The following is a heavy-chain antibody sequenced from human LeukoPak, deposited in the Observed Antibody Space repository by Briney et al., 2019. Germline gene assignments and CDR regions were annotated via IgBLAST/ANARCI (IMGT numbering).Heavy chain of an antibody. V-gene: IGHV4-61*01. CDR2: IYYTGST. J-gene: IGHJ4*02. CDR1: GYSISSGYY. CDR3: ASSRGPSSSWSFDS. D-gene: IGHD6-13*01. Sequence: PSETLSLTCTVSGYSISSGYYWDWIRQSPGKGLQWIGYIYYTGSTDYNFSLKSRVTISLDTSENQFSLRLNSVTAADSAVYFCASSRGPSSSWSFDSWGQGILVTVSS.